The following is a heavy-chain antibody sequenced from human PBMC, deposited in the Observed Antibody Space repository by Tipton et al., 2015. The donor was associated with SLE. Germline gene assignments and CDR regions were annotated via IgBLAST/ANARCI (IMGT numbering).Heavy chain of an antibody. D-gene: IGHD3-10*01. CDR2: IYYSGST. CDR1: GGSISSGSYY. V-gene: IGHV4-61*01. CDR3: ARSRVQGVMRSRWGMDV. J-gene: IGHJ6*02. Sequence: TLSLTCTVSGGSISSGSYYWSWIRQPPGKGLEWIGYIYYSGSTNYNPSLKSRVTISVDTSKNQFSLKLSSVTAADTAVYYCARSRVQGVMRSRWGMDVWGQGTTVTVSS.